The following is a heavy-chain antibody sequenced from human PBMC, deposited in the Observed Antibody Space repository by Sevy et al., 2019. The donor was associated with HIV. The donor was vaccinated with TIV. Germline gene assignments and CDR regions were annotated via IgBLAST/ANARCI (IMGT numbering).Heavy chain of an antibody. J-gene: IGHJ2*01. CDR2: ISYDGSNK. Sequence: GGSLRLSCAASGFTFSSYAMHWVRQAPGKGLEWVAVISYDGSNKYYADSVKGRFTISRDNSKNTLYLQMNSLRAEDTAVYYCARSRERGYSYGYWYFDLWGRGTLVTVSS. V-gene: IGHV3-30-3*01. CDR1: GFTFSSYA. CDR3: ARSRERGYSYGYWYFDL. D-gene: IGHD5-18*01.